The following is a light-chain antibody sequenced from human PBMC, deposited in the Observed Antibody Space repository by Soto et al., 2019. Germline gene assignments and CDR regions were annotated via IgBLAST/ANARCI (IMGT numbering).Light chain of an antibody. CDR3: QQRSNWPLT. CDR2: GAS. Sequence: EIVMTQSPATLSVSPGERATLSCRASQSVSSNLAWYQQKPGQAPRLLIYGASGRATGIPDRFSGSGSGTDFTLTISSLEPEDFAVYYCQQRSNWPLTFGQGTNVDI. V-gene: IGKV3-11*01. J-gene: IGKJ1*01. CDR1: QSVSSN.